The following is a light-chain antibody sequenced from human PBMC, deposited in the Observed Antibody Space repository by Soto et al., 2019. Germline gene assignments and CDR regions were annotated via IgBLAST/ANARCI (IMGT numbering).Light chain of an antibody. J-gene: IGKJ2*01. CDR3: QQYDSIPFT. CDR1: QSVLYNSNNKNH. V-gene: IGKV4-1*01. CDR2: GAS. Sequence: DFVMTQALDSLAVSLGERATINCKSSQSVLYNSNNKNHLGWFQQKPGHPPKLLIYGASFRPSGVPDRFSGSGSGTDFTLTISSLQAGDVAVYYCQQYDSIPFTFGQGTK.